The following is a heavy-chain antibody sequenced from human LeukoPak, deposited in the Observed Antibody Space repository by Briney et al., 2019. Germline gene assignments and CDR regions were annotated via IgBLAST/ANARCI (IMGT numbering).Heavy chain of an antibody. Sequence: ASVKVSRKAAGYTFTSYGISWVRQAPGQGLEWMGWISAYNGNKNYAQKLQGRVNMTTDTSTSTAYMELRSLRSDDTAVYYCARVYGDYFDYWGQGTLVTVSS. CDR3: ARVYGDYFDY. CDR2: ISAYNGNK. CDR1: GYTFTSYG. J-gene: IGHJ4*02. D-gene: IGHD4-17*01. V-gene: IGHV1-18*01.